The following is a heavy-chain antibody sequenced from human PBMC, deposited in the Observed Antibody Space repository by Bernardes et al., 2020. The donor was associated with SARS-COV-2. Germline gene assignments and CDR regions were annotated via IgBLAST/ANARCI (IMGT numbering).Heavy chain of an antibody. CDR1: GFSFSSFA. D-gene: IGHD7-27*01. J-gene: IGHJ4*02. Sequence: VWSLSLSCAASGFSFSSFAMHWVRQAPGQGLEWVAVVWHDGNNKYYADSVKGRFSISRDNSKNTLYLQMNSLRAEDTAMYYCARANWGFSLDFWGQGTLVTVSS. CDR3: ARANWGFSLDF. V-gene: IGHV3-33*01. CDR2: VWHDGNNK.